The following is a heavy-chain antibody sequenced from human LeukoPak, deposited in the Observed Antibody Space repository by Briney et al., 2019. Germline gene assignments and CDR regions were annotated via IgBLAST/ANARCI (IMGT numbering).Heavy chain of an antibody. CDR1: GFTFSSYA. Sequence: GGSLRLSCAASGFTFSSYAMSWVRQAPGKGLEWVSTISGSGGSTYYADSVKGRFTISRDNSKNTLYLQMNSLRAEDTAVYYCAKMYSSSWYYYYGMDVWGQGTTVTVSS. V-gene: IGHV3-23*01. J-gene: IGHJ6*02. CDR3: AKMYSSSWYYYYGMDV. CDR2: ISGSGGST. D-gene: IGHD6-13*01.